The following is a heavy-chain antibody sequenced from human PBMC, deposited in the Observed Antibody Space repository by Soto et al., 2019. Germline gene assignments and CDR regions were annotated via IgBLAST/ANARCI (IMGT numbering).Heavy chain of an antibody. Sequence: SETLSLTCAVYGGSFNSFYWSWIRQAPGKGLEWIGSIYYSGSTYFNPSLRSRVTISVDTSKNQFSLKLSSVTAADTAVYYCAGGDYGDYPDPAEYFQHWGQGTLVTVSS. CDR3: AGGDYGDYPDPAEYFQH. V-gene: IGHV4-39*01. CDR2: IYYSGST. D-gene: IGHD4-17*01. J-gene: IGHJ1*01. CDR1: GGSFNSFY.